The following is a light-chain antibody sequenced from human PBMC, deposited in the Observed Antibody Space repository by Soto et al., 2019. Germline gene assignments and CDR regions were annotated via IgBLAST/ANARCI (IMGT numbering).Light chain of an antibody. CDR2: NSY. J-gene: IGKJ4*01. CDR1: QNIRRS. V-gene: IGKV3-15*01. CDR3: QQYENWPPVT. Sequence: IVMTQSPATLSVSPGERATLSCRASQNIRRSLAWYQQRPGQPPRLLIYNSYTRATGIAARFSGSGSGTDFTLTISSLQVEDFAVYVCQQYENWPPVTFGGGTKVEIK.